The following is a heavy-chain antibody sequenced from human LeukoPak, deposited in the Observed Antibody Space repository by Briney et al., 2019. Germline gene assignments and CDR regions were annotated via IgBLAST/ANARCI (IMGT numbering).Heavy chain of an antibody. CDR2: IKQDGSQK. Sequence: SGGSLRLSCAASGFTFSTYWMSWVRQAPGKGLEWVANIKQDGSQKYYVDSVKGRFTISRDNAKNSLFLQMNSLRAEDTAVYYCARTLERRSYYYYYYMDVWGKGTTVTVSS. D-gene: IGHD1-1*01. CDR1: GFTFSTYW. J-gene: IGHJ6*03. V-gene: IGHV3-7*01. CDR3: ARTLERRSYYYYYYMDV.